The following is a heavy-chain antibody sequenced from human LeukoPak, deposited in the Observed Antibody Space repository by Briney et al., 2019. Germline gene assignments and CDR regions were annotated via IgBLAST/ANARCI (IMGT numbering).Heavy chain of an antibody. CDR2: IIPIFGTA. J-gene: IGHJ3*02. CDR3: ARRVDTAMGAFDI. V-gene: IGHV1-69*05. CDR1: GGTFSSYA. Sequence: ASVKVSCKASGGTFSSYAISWVRQARGQGLEWMGGIIPIFGTANYAQKFQGRVTITTDESTSTAYMELSSLRSEDTAVYYCARRVDTAMGAFDIWGQGTMVTVSS. D-gene: IGHD5-18*01.